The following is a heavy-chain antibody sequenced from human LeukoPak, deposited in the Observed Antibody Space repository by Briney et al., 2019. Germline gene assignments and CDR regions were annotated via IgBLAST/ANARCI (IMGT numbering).Heavy chain of an antibody. CDR3: ARALITIFGVVIPDAFDI. CDR2: IYTSGST. V-gene: IGHV4-4*07. CDR1: GGSISSYY. Sequence: PSETLSLTCTVSGGSISSYYWSWIRQPAGKGLEWIGRIYTSGSTNYNPSLKSRVTMSVDTSKNQFSLKLSSVTAADTAVYYCARALITIFGVVIPDAFDIWGQGTMVTVSS. J-gene: IGHJ3*02. D-gene: IGHD3-3*01.